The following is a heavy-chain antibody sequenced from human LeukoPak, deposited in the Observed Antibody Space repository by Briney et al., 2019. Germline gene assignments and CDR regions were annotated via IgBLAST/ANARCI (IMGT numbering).Heavy chain of an antibody. CDR1: GYTFTGYY. V-gene: IGHV1-2*02. Sequence: ASVKVSFKASGYTFTGYYMNWVRQAPGQGLGWMGWINPNSGGTNYAQKFQGRVTMTRDTSISTAYMELSRLTSDDTAVYYCARHRTSGWGLDYWGQGTLVTVSS. J-gene: IGHJ4*02. CDR3: ARHRTSGWGLDY. CDR2: INPNSGGT. D-gene: IGHD6-19*01.